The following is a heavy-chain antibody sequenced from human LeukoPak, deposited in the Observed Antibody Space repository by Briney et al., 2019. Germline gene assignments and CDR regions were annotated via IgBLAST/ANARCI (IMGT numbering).Heavy chain of an antibody. V-gene: IGHV4-59*01. Sequence: SEILSLTCTVSGGSISSYYWSWIRQPPGKGLEWIGYIYYSGSTNYNPSLKSRVTISVDTSKNQFSLKLSSVTAADTAVYYCARDRVDCSSTSCYGVGYYYYGMDVWGKGTTVTVSS. CDR3: ARDRVDCSSTSCYGVGYYYYGMDV. D-gene: IGHD2-2*01. CDR1: GGSISSYY. CDR2: IYYSGST. J-gene: IGHJ6*04.